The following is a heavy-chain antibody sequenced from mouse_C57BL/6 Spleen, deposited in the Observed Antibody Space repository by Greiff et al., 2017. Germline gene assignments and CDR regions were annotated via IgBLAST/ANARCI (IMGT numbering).Heavy chain of an antibody. CDR1: GFTFSSYG. V-gene: IGHV5-6*02. J-gene: IGHJ3*01. Sequence: DVMLVESGGDLVKPGGSLKLSCAASGFTFSSYGMSWVRQTPDKRLEWVATISSGGSYTYYPDSVKGRFTISRDNAKNTLYLQMSSLKSEDTAMYYCARRGDGAWFAYWGQGTLVTVSA. CDR2: ISSGGSYT. CDR3: ARRGDGAWFAY.